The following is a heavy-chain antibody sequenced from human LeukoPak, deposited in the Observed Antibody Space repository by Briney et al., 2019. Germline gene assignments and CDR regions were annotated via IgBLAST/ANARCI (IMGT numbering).Heavy chain of an antibody. CDR3: ASVRGYYYVGDY. J-gene: IGHJ4*02. D-gene: IGHD3-22*01. V-gene: IGHV4-39*07. CDR1: GGSISSSSYY. CDR2: IYYSGST. Sequence: SETLSLTCTVSGGSISSSSYYWGWIRQPPGKGLEWFGSIYYSGSTYYTPSLKSRVTISVDTSKNQFSLKLSSVTAADTAVYYCASVRGYYYVGDYWGQGTLVTVSS.